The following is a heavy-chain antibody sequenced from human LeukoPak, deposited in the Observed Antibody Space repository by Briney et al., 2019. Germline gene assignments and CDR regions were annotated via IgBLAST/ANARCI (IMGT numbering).Heavy chain of an antibody. CDR3: ARDERAVNDY. D-gene: IGHD6-19*01. CDR1: GFTFSSYS. J-gene: IGHJ4*02. V-gene: IGHV3-48*01. Sequence: GGSLRLSWAAAGFTFSSYSMNWVRQAPGKGLEWVSYISSSSSTIYYADSVKGRFTISRDNAKNSLYLQMNSLRAEDTAVYYCARDERAVNDYWGQGTLVTVSS. CDR2: ISSSSSTI.